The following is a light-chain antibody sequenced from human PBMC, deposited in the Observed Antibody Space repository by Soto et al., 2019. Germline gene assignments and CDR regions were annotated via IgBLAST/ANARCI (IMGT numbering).Light chain of an antibody. V-gene: IGKV3-15*01. Sequence: EIVMTQSPATLSVSPGERATLSFRASQSVSNNLAWYQKKPGQAPRLLIYGASTRATGIPARFSGSGSGTEFTLTISSLQSEDFAVYYCQQYNNWWTFGQGTKVEI. CDR2: GAS. CDR3: QQYNNWWT. J-gene: IGKJ1*01. CDR1: QSVSNN.